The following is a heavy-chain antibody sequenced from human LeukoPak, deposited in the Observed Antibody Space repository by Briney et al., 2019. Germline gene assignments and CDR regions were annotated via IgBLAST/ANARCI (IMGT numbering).Heavy chain of an antibody. J-gene: IGHJ3*02. CDR2: ISYIGST. CDR1: ADSFSSHY. D-gene: IGHD4-17*01. V-gene: IGHV4-59*11. Sequence: SETLSLTCAVSADSFSSHYWTWTRQPPGKGLEWIGYISYIGSTNYNPSLKSRVTISMDTSKNQFSLRLSSVTAADTAVYYCARDLVTVTKGFDIWGQGTMVSVSS. CDR3: ARDLVTVTKGFDI.